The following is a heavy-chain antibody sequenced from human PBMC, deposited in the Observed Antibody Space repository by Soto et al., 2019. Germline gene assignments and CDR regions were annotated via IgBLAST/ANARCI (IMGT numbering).Heavy chain of an antibody. CDR3: ASGAPTIWGFDP. CDR1: GGSISSGGYY. D-gene: IGHD7-27*01. V-gene: IGHV4-31*03. CDR2: IYYSGST. J-gene: IGHJ5*02. Sequence: SETLSLTCTVSGGSISSGGYYWSWIRQHPGKGLEWIGYIYYSGSTYYNPSLKSRVTISVDTSKNQFSLKLSSVTAADTAVYYCASGAPTIWGFDPWGQGTLVTVSS.